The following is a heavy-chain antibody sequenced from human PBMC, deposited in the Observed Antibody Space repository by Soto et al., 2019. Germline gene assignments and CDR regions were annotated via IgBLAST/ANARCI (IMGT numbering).Heavy chain of an antibody. V-gene: IGHV4-59*01. D-gene: IGHD2-21*02. Sequence: QVQLQESGPGLVKPSETLSLTCTVSGGSITNNYWNWIRQPPGKGLEWIGYTYYSGSTDYNPSPKSRVTISVDTSKNQISLKLSSVTAAGTDVYSCAGVTNGGDGGYWGQGILVTVSS. J-gene: IGHJ4*02. CDR2: TYYSGST. CDR1: GGSITNNY. CDR3: AGVTNGGDGGY.